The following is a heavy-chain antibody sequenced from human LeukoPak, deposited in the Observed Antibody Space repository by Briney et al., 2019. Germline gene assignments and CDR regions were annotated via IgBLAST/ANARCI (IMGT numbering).Heavy chain of an antibody. V-gene: IGHV1-2*06. CDR1: GYTFTGYY. Sequence: ASVKVSCKASGYTFTGYYMHWVRQAPGQGLEWMGRINPNSGGTNYAQKFQGRVTMTRDTSISTAYMELSRLRSDDTAVYYCARDIPVPSLSYYYYYMGVWGKGTTVTVSS. CDR3: ARDIPVPSLSYYYYYMGV. J-gene: IGHJ6*03. CDR2: INPNSGGT.